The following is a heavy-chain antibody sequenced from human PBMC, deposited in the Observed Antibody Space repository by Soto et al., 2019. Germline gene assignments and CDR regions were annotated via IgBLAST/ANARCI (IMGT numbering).Heavy chain of an antibody. CDR1: GFTFSSYD. J-gene: IGHJ6*02. D-gene: IGHD3-22*01. V-gene: IGHV3-13*01. CDR3: ARAGKPYYYDSSGPGYYYYGMDV. CDR2: IGTAGDT. Sequence: GGSLRLSCAASGFTFSSYDMHWVRQATGKGLEWVSAIGTAGDTYYPGSVKGRFTISRENAQNSLYLQMNSLRAEDTAVYYCARAGKPYYYDSSGPGYYYYGMDVWGQGTTVTVSS.